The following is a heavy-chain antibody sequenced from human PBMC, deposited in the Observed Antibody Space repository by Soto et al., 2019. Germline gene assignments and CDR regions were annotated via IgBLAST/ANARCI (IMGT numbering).Heavy chain of an antibody. Sequence: ASVKVSCKASGYTFTGYYMHWVRRAPGQGLEWMGIINPSGGSTSYAQKFQGRVTMTRDTSTSTVYMELSSLRSEDTAVYYCARDRYDSSGYYYYYGMDVWGHGTTVTVSS. CDR3: ARDRYDSSGYYYYYGMDV. D-gene: IGHD3-22*01. J-gene: IGHJ6*02. CDR2: INPSGGST. CDR1: GYTFTGYY. V-gene: IGHV1-46*03.